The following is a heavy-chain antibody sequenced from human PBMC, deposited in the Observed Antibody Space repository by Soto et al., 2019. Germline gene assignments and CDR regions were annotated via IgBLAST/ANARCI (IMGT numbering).Heavy chain of an antibody. J-gene: IGHJ6*02. CDR3: ARDYYDSSGYYYYYGMDV. CDR2: ISSSGSTI. D-gene: IGHD3-22*01. V-gene: IGHV3-11*01. Sequence: GGSLRLSSTASGFNFIDYYMSWIRQAPGKGLEWVSYISSSGSTIYYADSVKGRFTISRDNAKNSLYLQMNGLRAEDTAVYYCARDYYDSSGYYYYYGMDVWGQGTTVTVSS. CDR1: GFNFIDYY.